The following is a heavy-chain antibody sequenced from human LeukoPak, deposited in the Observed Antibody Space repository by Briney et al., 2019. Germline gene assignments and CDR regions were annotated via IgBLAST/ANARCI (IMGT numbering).Heavy chain of an antibody. CDR2: INPSGGST. Sequence: ASVKVSCKAPGYAFTSYYMHWVRQAPGQGLEWMGIINPSGGSTSYAQKFQGRVIMTRDMSTSTVYMELSSLRSEDTAVYYCARVGVVVPAVPRGLDYWGQGTLVTVSS. J-gene: IGHJ4*02. D-gene: IGHD2-2*01. CDR3: ARVGVVVPAVPRGLDY. V-gene: IGHV1-46*01. CDR1: GYAFTSYY.